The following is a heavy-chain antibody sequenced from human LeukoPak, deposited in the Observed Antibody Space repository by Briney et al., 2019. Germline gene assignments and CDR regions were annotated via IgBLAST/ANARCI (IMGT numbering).Heavy chain of an antibody. J-gene: IGHJ4*02. V-gene: IGHV1-46*01. Sequence: ASVKVSCKASGYSFTSYYIHWVRQAPGQGLEWMGLINPSGGSTHYEQKFQGRVTMTGDMSASTVYMELSSLRSEDTAVYYCAREVVDTASGHSSIQDYWGQGTLVTVSS. CDR2: INPSGGST. CDR1: GYSFTSYY. D-gene: IGHD5-18*01. CDR3: AREVVDTASGHSSIQDY.